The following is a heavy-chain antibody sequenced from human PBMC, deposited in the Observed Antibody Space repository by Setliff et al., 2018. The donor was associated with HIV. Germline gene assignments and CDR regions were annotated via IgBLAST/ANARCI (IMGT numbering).Heavy chain of an antibody. Sequence: PGGSLRLSCAASGFTFSNYEMNWVRQAPGKGLEWVSYISSSGTTIYYADSVKGRFTISRDNAKNSLYLQMNSLRAEDTAAYYCARPNYYDSSGSSDYWGQGTLVTVSS. D-gene: IGHD3-22*01. CDR1: GFTFSNYE. CDR3: ARPNYYDSSGSSDY. V-gene: IGHV3-48*03. CDR2: ISSSGTTI. J-gene: IGHJ4*02.